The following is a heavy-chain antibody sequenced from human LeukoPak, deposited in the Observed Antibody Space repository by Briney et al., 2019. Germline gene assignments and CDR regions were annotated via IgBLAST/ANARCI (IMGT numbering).Heavy chain of an antibody. V-gene: IGHV3-74*01. Sequence: GGSLRLSCAASGFTFSNYWMHWVRQAPGKGLVWVSRTNSDGSSTTHADSVKGRFTISRDNAKNTLYLQMNSLRAEGTAVDYCARDVGNFDYWGQGTLVTVSS. J-gene: IGHJ4*02. CDR1: GFTFSNYW. CDR2: TNSDGSST. CDR3: ARDVGNFDY.